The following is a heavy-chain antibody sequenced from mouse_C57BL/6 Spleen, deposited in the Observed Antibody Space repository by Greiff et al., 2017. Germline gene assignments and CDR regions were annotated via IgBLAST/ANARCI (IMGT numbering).Heavy chain of an antibody. CDR2: IRNKANGYTT. CDR1: GFTFTDYY. D-gene: IGHD1-1*01. CDR3: ARYFPLLLLLDY. J-gene: IGHJ2*01. V-gene: IGHV7-3*01. Sequence: EVNLVESGGGLVQPGGSLSLTCAASGFTFTDYYMSWVRQPPGKALEWLGFIRNKANGYTTEYSASVKGRFTISRDNSQSILYLQMNALRAEDSATYYCARYFPLLLLLDYWGQGTTLTVSS.